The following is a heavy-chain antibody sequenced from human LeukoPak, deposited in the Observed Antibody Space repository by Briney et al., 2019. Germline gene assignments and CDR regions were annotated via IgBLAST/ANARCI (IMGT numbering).Heavy chain of an antibody. V-gene: IGHV1-69*13. CDR1: GYTFTSYD. D-gene: IGHD7-27*01. Sequence: GASVKVSCKASGYTFTSYDINWVRQATGQGLEWLGGIIPIFGTANYAQKFQGRVTITADESTSSAYMELSSLRSEDTAVYYCARARTGEGPFYYFDYWGQGTLVTVSS. J-gene: IGHJ4*02. CDR3: ARARTGEGPFYYFDY. CDR2: IIPIFGTA.